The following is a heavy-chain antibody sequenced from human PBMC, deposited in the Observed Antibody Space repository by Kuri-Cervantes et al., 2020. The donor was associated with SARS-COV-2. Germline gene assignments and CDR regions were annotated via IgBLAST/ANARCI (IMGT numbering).Heavy chain of an antibody. Sequence: GESLKISCAASGFTFSNYAMSWVRQAPGKGLEWVSAISGSGGSTYYANSVKGRFTISRDNSKNTLHLQMKSLRDEDTAIYYCAKDRAGVHDFWGQGTLVTVSS. CDR3: AKDRAGVHDF. J-gene: IGHJ4*02. V-gene: IGHV3-23*01. D-gene: IGHD2-21*01. CDR2: ISGSGGST. CDR1: GFTFSNYA.